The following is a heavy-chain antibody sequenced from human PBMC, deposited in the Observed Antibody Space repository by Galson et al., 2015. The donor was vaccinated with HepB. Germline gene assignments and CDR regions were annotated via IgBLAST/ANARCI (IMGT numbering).Heavy chain of an antibody. D-gene: IGHD1-26*01. Sequence: SVKVPCKVSGYTLTELSMHWVRQAPGKGLEWMGGFDPEDGETIYAQKFQGRVTMTEDTSTDTAYMELSSLRSEDTAVYYCATRGSYHLDEWELQVPFDYWGQGTLVTVSS. CDR2: FDPEDGET. V-gene: IGHV1-24*01. CDR3: ATRGSYHLDEWELQVPFDY. J-gene: IGHJ4*02. CDR1: GYTLTELS.